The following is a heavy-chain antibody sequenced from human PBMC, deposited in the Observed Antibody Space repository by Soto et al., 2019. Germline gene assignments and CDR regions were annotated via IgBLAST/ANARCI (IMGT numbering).Heavy chain of an antibody. J-gene: IGHJ4*02. V-gene: IGHV4-39*02. CDR3: ARLTGFGY. CDR1: GGSIRSSSYY. D-gene: IGHD7-27*01. CDR2: IXYSGSN. Sequence: PSXTLSLTCTVSGGSIRSSSYYWGWIRQPPGKGLEXIGSIXYSGSNYYNPXXESRVNIXXDTYTNHFSLKLSSVTAADTAVYYCARLTGFGYWGQGTLVTVSS.